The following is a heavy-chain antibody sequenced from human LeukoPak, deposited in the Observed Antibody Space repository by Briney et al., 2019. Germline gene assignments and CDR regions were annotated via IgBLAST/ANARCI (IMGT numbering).Heavy chain of an antibody. CDR2: ISSSGTTI. Sequence: QPGGSLRLSCAASGFIFSTYVMSWVRQAPGKGLEWVSYISSSGTTISYAQSVKGRFTITRDNAQNSLTLHMNTLRADDTAVYYCARDSRQMRAFDIWGQGTMVTVSS. CDR3: ARDSRQMRAFDI. V-gene: IGHV3-48*01. CDR1: GFIFSTYV. J-gene: IGHJ3*02.